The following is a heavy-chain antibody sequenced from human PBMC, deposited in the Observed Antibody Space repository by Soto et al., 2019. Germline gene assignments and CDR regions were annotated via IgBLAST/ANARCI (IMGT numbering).Heavy chain of an antibody. CDR2: IYWDDDK. CDR1: GFSLSTSGVS. D-gene: IGHD5-12*01. CDR3: AHRHRFSSGYGYFDY. Sequence: QITLKESGPTLVKPTQTLTLTCTFSGFSLSTSGVSVGWISQPPGKAPEWLALIYWDDDKRHSPSLKSRLTITKDTSKNQVVLTMTNMDPVDTATYFRAHRHRFSSGYGYFDYWGQGILVTVSS. J-gene: IGHJ4*02. V-gene: IGHV2-5*02.